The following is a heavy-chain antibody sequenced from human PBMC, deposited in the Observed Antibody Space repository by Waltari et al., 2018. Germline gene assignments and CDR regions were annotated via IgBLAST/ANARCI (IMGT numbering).Heavy chain of an antibody. Sequence: QVQLVQSGAEGKKPGASVKVSCKVSGYTRPELSMHWVRQAPGKGLEWMGGFDPEDGETIYAQKFQGRVTMTEDTSTDTAYMGLSSLGSENTAVYYCATLRGYSGYDGAFDIWGQGTMVTVSS. D-gene: IGHD5-12*01. CDR1: GYTRPELS. J-gene: IGHJ3*02. CDR2: FDPEDGET. CDR3: ATLRGYSGYDGAFDI. V-gene: IGHV1-24*01.